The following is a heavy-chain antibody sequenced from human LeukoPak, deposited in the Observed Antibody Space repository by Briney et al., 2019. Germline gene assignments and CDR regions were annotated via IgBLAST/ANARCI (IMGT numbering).Heavy chain of an antibody. V-gene: IGHV3-7*01. CDR1: GFTFSSYW. CDR3: ARGLHYYEY. Sequence: PGGSLRLSCAASGFTFSSYWMTWVRQAPGKGLEWVASIKQDGSEKYHVDSVKGRFTISRDNAENSLFLQMNSLRAEDTAVYYCARGLHYYEYWGQGTLVTVSS. CDR2: IKQDGSEK. D-gene: IGHD2-21*02. J-gene: IGHJ4*02.